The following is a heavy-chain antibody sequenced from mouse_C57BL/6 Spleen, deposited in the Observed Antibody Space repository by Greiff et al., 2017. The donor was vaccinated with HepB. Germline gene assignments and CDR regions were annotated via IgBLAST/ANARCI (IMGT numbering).Heavy chain of an antibody. CDR1: GFNIKDDY. V-gene: IGHV14-4*01. CDR2: IDPENGDT. Sequence: VHVKQSGAELVRPGASVKLSCTASGFNIKDDYMHWVKQRPEQGLEWIGWIDPENGDTEYASKFQGKATITADTSSNTAYLQLSSLTSEDTAVYYCTTQYYGSSAWFAYWGHGTLVTVSA. D-gene: IGHD1-1*01. CDR3: TTQYYGSSAWFAY. J-gene: IGHJ3*01.